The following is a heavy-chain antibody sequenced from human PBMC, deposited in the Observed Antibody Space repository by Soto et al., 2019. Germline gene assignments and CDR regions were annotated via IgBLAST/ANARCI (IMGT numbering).Heavy chain of an antibody. D-gene: IGHD3-3*01. V-gene: IGHV3-30-3*01. CDR3: ARDSSFGVVITLVYYYGTDV. CDR1: GFTFSSYA. J-gene: IGHJ6*02. CDR2: ISYDGSNK. Sequence: LRLSCAASGFTFSSYAMHWVRQAPGKGLEWVAVISYDGSNKYYADSVKGRFTISRDNSKNTLYLQMNSLRAEDTAVYYCARDSSFGVVITLVYYYGTDVWGQGTTVTVSS.